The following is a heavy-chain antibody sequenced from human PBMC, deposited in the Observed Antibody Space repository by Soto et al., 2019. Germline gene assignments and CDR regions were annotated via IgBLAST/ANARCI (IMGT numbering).Heavy chain of an antibody. CDR3: ARVYCSSTSCYYYYGMDV. J-gene: IGHJ6*02. V-gene: IGHV1-3*01. D-gene: IGHD2-2*01. Sequence: ASVEVSCKASGYTFTSYAMHWVLQAPGQRLEWMGWINAGNGNTKYSQKFQGRVTITRDTSASTAYMELSSLRSEDTAVYYCARVYCSSTSCYYYYGMDVWGQGTTVTVSS. CDR2: INAGNGNT. CDR1: GYTFTSYA.